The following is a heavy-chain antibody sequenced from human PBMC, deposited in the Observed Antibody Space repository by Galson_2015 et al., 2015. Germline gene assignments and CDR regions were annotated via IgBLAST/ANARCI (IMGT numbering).Heavy chain of an antibody. V-gene: IGHV1-69*13. CDR1: GGTFSSYA. Sequence: SVKVSCKASGGTFSSYAISWVRQAPGQGLEWMGGIIPIFGTANYAQKFQGRVTITADESTSTAYMELSSLRSEDTAVYYCARDRGYNWNPGDYWGQGTLVTVSS. J-gene: IGHJ4*02. CDR3: ARDRGYNWNPGDY. D-gene: IGHD1-20*01. CDR2: IIPIFGTA.